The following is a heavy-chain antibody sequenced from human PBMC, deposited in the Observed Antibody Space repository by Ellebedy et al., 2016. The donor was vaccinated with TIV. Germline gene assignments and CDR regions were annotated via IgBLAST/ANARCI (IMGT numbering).Heavy chain of an antibody. Sequence: PGGSLRLSCAASGFTVSTNAMSWVRQAPGKGLQWVSGLGGDGASHYTDSVKGRFTVSRDNSRNKLYLQMNSLRAEDTALYFCAKDLYYWSAIDHWGQGSLVTVSS. J-gene: IGHJ4*02. CDR3: AKDLYYWSAIDH. D-gene: IGHD3-3*01. V-gene: IGHV3-23*01. CDR1: GFTVSTNA. CDR2: LGGDGAS.